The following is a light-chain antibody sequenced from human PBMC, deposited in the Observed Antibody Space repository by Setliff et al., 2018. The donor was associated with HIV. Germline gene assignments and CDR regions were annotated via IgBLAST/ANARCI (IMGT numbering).Light chain of an antibody. Sequence: QSVLTQPPSVSGAPGQRVTISCTGSSSNIGAGYDVHWYQQLPGTAPKLLIYGNSNRPSGVPDRFSGSKSGTSASLAITGLQAEDEADYYCQSYDSSLSGHCVFGTGTKV. J-gene: IGLJ1*01. CDR2: GNS. CDR1: SSNIGAGYD. V-gene: IGLV1-40*01. CDR3: QSYDSSLSGHCV.